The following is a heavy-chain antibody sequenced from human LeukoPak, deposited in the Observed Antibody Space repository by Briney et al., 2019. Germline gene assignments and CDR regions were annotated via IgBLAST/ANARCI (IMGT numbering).Heavy chain of an antibody. V-gene: IGHV4-59*01. Sequence: SETLSLTCTVSGVSISSYYWSWIRQPPGKGLEWIGYIYYSGSTNYKPSLKSRVTISVDTSKNQFSLKLNSVTAADTAVYYCARGGYYGSGNDFRFDPWGQGTLVTVSS. CDR2: IYYSGST. D-gene: IGHD3-10*01. J-gene: IGHJ5*02. CDR3: ARGGYYGSGNDFRFDP. CDR1: GVSISSYY.